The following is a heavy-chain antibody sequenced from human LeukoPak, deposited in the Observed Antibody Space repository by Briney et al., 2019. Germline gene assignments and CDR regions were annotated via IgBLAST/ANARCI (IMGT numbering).Heavy chain of an antibody. CDR3: ARVRLWFGELLAPDY. CDR1: GYTFTSYA. D-gene: IGHD3-10*01. V-gene: IGHV1-2*02. CDR2: INPNSGGT. J-gene: IGHJ4*02. Sequence: ASVKVSCKASGYTFTSYAMNWVRQAPGQGLEWMGWINPNSGGTNYAQKFQGRVTMTRDTSISTAYMELSRLRSDDTAVYYCARVRLWFGELLAPDYWGQGTLVTVSS.